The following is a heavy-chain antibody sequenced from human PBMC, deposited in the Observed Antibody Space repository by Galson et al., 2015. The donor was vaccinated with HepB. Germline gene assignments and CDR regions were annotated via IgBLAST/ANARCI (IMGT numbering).Heavy chain of an antibody. Sequence: TCSVPSDSIAGGGYHWTWIRQHAEKGLEYIGYIYHSGPTYFSPSLHGRVSMSIDTSQSQFSLQLSHVTAADTAVYYCARGYDFWNTHSLQHYFDYWGQGILVTVSS. D-gene: IGHD3-3*01. CDR3: ARGYDFWNTHSLQHYFDY. CDR1: SDSIAGGGYH. J-gene: IGHJ4*02. V-gene: IGHV4-31*03. CDR2: IYHSGPT.